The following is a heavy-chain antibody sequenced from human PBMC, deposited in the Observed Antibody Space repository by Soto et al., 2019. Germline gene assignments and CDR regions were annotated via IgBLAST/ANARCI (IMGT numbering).Heavy chain of an antibody. V-gene: IGHV1-69*13. Sequence: VASVKVSCKASGGTFSSYAISWVRQAPGQGLEWMGGIIPIFGTANYAQKFQGRVTITADESTSTAYMELSSLRSEDTAVYYCARRGRWLQFDAFDIWGQGTMVTVSS. CDR1: GGTFSSYA. D-gene: IGHD5-12*01. CDR3: ARRGRWLQFDAFDI. CDR2: IIPIFGTA. J-gene: IGHJ3*02.